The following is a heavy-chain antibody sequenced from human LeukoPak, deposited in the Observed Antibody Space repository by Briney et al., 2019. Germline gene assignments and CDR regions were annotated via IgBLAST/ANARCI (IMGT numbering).Heavy chain of an antibody. D-gene: IGHD4-17*01. Sequence: PGGSLRLSCAASGFIFSSSWMHWVRQAPGKGLMWVSHINSGASTTTYADSVKGRFTISRDNAKNTLYLQMNSLRAEDTAVYYCASLSTHDYGDPWGQGTLVTVSS. CDR1: GFIFSSSW. V-gene: IGHV3-74*01. CDR2: INSGASTT. J-gene: IGHJ4*02. CDR3: ASLSTHDYGDP.